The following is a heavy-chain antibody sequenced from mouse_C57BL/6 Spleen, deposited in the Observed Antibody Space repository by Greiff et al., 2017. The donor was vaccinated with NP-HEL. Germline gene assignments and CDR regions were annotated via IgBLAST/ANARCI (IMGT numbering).Heavy chain of an antibody. D-gene: IGHD1-1*01. Sequence: DVKLQESGPGLVKPSQSLSLTCSVTGYSITSGYYWNWIRQFPGNKLEWMGYISYDGSNNYNPSLKNRISITRDTSKNQFFLKLNSVTTEDTATYYCATLRHGFDYWGQGTTLKVSS. J-gene: IGHJ2*01. CDR1: GYSITSGYY. CDR3: ATLRHGFDY. V-gene: IGHV3-6*01. CDR2: ISYDGSN.